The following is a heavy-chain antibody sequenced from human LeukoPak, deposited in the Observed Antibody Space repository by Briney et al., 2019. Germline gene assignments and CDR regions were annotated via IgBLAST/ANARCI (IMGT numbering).Heavy chain of an antibody. D-gene: IGHD3-3*01. CDR3: ARRSGGTSDY. V-gene: IGHV5-51*01. J-gene: IGHJ4*02. Sequence: GESLKISCQGSGYSFTTYWIGWVRQMPGKGLEWMGTIYPGDSDTKYSPSFQGQVTISGDKSISTAYLQWSSLKASDTAVYYCARRSGGTSDYWGQGTLVTVSS. CDR2: IYPGDSDT. CDR1: GYSFTTYW.